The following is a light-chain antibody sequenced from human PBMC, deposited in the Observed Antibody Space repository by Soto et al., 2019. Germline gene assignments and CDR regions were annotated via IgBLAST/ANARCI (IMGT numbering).Light chain of an antibody. CDR2: EVS. CDR3: QSYDSSFVV. V-gene: IGLV2-18*02. Sequence: QSALTQPPSVSGSPGQSVTISCTGTSSDVGYYNRVSWYQQPPGTAPKLLIYEVSNRPSGVPDRFSGSKSGNTASLTISGLQAEDEADYYCQSYDSSFVVFGGGTKLTVL. CDR1: SSDVGYYNR. J-gene: IGLJ2*01.